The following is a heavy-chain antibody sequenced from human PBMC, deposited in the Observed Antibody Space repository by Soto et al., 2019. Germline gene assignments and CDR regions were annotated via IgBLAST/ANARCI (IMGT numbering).Heavy chain of an antibody. J-gene: IGHJ4*02. CDR1: GGSISPYY. D-gene: IGHD3-10*01. CDR3: ARLIRDASGSYRLDY. CDR2: IYYSGYT. V-gene: IGHV4-59*08. Sequence: PSETLSLTCTASGGSISPYYWSWIRQPPGEGMEWLGYIYYSGYTNYNPSLKSRLTISADTSKNQFSLRLSSVTAADTAVYFCARLIRDASGSYRLDYWGRGTLVTVSS.